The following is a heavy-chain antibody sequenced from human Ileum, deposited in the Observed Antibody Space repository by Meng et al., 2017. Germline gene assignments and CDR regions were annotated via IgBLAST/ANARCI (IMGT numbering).Heavy chain of an antibody. Sequence: GESLKISCVASGFTFSDHLMDWVRQAPGEGLEWVASSRRKVSSYSTEYAVSVRGRFTVSRDESKNLFYLQMNNLRSEDKGVYYCTGGRGCSAPFDYWGQGNRVT. D-gene: IGHD2-15*01. CDR2: SRRKVSSYST. CDR3: TGGRGCSAPFDY. V-gene: IGHV3-72*01. J-gene: IGHJ4*02. CDR1: GFTFSDHL.